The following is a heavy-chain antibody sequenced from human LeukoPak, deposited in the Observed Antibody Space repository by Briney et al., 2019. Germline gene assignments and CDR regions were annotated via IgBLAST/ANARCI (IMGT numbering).Heavy chain of an antibody. CDR2: IYYSGST. CDR3: ARDPLTYYYDSSGPGAFDI. CDR1: GGSISYYY. D-gene: IGHD3-22*01. V-gene: IGHV4-59*01. J-gene: IGHJ3*02. Sequence: SETLSLTCTVSGGSISYYYWSWIRQPPGKGLEWIGYIYYSGSTNYNPSLKSRVTISVDTSKNQFSLKLSSVTAADTAVYYCARDPLTYYYDSSGPGAFDIWGQGTMVTVSS.